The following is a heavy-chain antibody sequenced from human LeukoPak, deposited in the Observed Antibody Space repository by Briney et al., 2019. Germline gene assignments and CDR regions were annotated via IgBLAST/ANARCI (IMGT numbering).Heavy chain of an antibody. CDR3: ARDTPSSIAALTIFDY. V-gene: IGHV1-18*01. J-gene: IGHJ4*02. Sequence: ASVKVSCKASGYTFTSYGISWVRQAPGQGLEWMGWISAYNGNTNYAQKLQGRVTMTTDTSTSTAYVELRSLRSDDTAVYYCARDTPSSIAALTIFDYWGQGTLVTVSS. CDR2: ISAYNGNT. D-gene: IGHD6-6*01. CDR1: GYTFTSYG.